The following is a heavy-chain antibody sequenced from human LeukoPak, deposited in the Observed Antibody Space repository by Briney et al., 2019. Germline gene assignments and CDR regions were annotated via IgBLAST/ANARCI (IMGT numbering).Heavy chain of an antibody. J-gene: IGHJ4*02. CDR3: ARRRDGYNPELDY. CDR1: GFTLSRSA. V-gene: IGHV3-30*04. D-gene: IGHD5-24*01. CDR2: ISNDGMRK. Sequence: GRSLSLSRAASGFTLSRSAMHWVRQPPGTGVEWMGVISNDGMRKFHPDSVKGRFTISRDNSKNTLYLQMDSLTTEDTALYYCARRRDGYNPELDYWGQGTLVTVSS.